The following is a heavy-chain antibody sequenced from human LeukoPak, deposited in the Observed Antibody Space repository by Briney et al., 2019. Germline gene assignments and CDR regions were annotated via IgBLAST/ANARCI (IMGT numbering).Heavy chain of an antibody. J-gene: IGHJ5*02. CDR3: ARHQEMATILSWFDP. V-gene: IGHV4-59*08. D-gene: IGHD5-24*01. CDR2: ISYSGST. CDR1: GRSISSYY. Sequence: SETLSLTCTVSGRSISSYYWSWMRQPPGKGLEWIGYISYSGSTKYNPSLKSRVTISVDTSKNHISLKVTSVTAADTAVYYCARHQEMATILSWFDPWGQGTLVTVSS.